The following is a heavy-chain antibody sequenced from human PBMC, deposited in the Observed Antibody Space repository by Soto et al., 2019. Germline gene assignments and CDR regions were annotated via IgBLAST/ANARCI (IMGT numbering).Heavy chain of an antibody. J-gene: IGHJ6*03. Sequence: GGSLRLSCAASGFTFSSYAMSWVRQAPGKGLEWVSAISGSGGSTYYADSVKGRFTISRDNSKNTLYLQMNSLRAEDTAVYYCAKGVAGGTEQLSFPYYMDVWGKGTTVTVSS. D-gene: IGHD6-13*01. CDR1: GFTFSSYA. CDR3: AKGVAGGTEQLSFPYYMDV. V-gene: IGHV3-23*01. CDR2: ISGSGGST.